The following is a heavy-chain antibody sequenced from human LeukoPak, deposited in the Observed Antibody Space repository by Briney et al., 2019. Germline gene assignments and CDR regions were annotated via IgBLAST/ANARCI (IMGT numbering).Heavy chain of an antibody. Sequence: SETLSLTCTVSGGSDSSGSYYWSWIRQPPGKGLEWIAYIYYSGSTNYNPSLKSRVTISVDTSKNQFSLKLSSVTAADTAVYYCASYHYSNDAFDIWGQGTMVTVSS. D-gene: IGHD2-15*01. V-gene: IGHV4-61*01. CDR3: ASYHYSNDAFDI. CDR1: GGSDSSGSYY. J-gene: IGHJ3*02. CDR2: IYYSGST.